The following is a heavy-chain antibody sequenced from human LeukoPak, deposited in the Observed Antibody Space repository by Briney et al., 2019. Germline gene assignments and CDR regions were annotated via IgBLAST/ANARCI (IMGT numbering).Heavy chain of an antibody. CDR2: IHASGST. V-gene: IGHV4-30-4*07. Sequence: PSQTLSLTCAVSGGSISSGGYSWSWIRQPPGKGLEWIGYIHASGSTNQSPSLKSRVTISVDTSKNRFSLKLTSVTAADTAVYYCARGRPVTGSFYFDYWGQGTLVTVSS. CDR1: GGSISSGGYS. D-gene: IGHD1-26*01. CDR3: ARGRPVTGSFYFDY. J-gene: IGHJ4*02.